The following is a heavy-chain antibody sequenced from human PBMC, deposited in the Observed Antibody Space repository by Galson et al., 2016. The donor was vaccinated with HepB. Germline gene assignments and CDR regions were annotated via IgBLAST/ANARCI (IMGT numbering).Heavy chain of an antibody. CDR3: GTSQKGWGPDGFDI. Sequence: SLRLSCAASGFTFNTYAIHWVRQAPGKGLEWVAVISYDGTNKYYANSVKGRFTISRDSSKNTLILQMNSLRAEDTALYYCGTSQKGWGPDGFDIWGQGTMVTVSS. J-gene: IGHJ3*02. V-gene: IGHV3-30*14. CDR2: ISYDGTNK. CDR1: GFTFNTYA. D-gene: IGHD3-16*01.